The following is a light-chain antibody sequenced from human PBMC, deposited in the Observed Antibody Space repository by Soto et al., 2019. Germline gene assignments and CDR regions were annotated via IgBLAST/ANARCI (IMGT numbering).Light chain of an antibody. CDR3: HQYYSFPPWS. Sequence: IQMTQSPSTLSASVGDRVTITCRASQSVSGYLARYQQKPGGAPKLLIYSASTLQSGVPSRFSGSGFGTDFTLAISGLQSEDFATYYCHQYYSFPPWSFGQGTKVDIK. J-gene: IGKJ1*01. V-gene: IGKV1-8*01. CDR2: SAS. CDR1: QSVSGY.